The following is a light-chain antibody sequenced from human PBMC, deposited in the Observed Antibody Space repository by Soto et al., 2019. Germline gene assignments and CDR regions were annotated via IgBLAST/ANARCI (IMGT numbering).Light chain of an antibody. V-gene: IGKV3-15*01. CDR3: QQYCGSPRT. CDR2: DVS. CDR1: QGVTTN. Sequence: EIVVTPSPPSLSESPGERVTLSCRAGQGVTTNFAWYQQKSGQSPRLLIYDVSTRATGVPARFSGTGSETDLTLTISSLVPEDFAVYYCQQYCGSPRTFGRGTKVDIK. J-gene: IGKJ1*01.